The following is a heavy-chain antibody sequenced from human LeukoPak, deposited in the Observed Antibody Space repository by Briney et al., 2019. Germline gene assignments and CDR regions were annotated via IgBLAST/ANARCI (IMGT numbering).Heavy chain of an antibody. V-gene: IGHV3-9*01. J-gene: IGHJ6*02. CDR2: ISWNSGSI. CDR1: GFTFDDYA. CDR3: AKDSLDIAVVPAAMKNYYYYGMDV. Sequence: PGRSLRLSCAASGFTFDDYAMHWVRQAPGKGLEWVSGISWNSGSIGYADSVKGRFTISRDNAKNTLSLQMNSLRAEDTAVYYCAKDSLDIAVVPAAMKNYYYYGMDVWGQGTTVTVSS. D-gene: IGHD2-2*01.